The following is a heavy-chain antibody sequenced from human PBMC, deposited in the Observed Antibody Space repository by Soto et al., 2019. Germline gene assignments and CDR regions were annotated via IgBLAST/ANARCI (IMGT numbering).Heavy chain of an antibody. V-gene: IGHV1-69*13. D-gene: IGHD1-26*01. Sequence: SVKVSCKTSGGTFSNDIITWVRQAPGQGLEWMGGIIPIFGTANYAQKFQGRVTITADESTSTAYMELSSLRSEDTAVYYCARDLGAAHYHYDGMDVWGQGTTVTVSS. CDR1: GGTFSNDI. CDR2: IIPIFGTA. J-gene: IGHJ6*02. CDR3: ARDLGAAHYHYDGMDV.